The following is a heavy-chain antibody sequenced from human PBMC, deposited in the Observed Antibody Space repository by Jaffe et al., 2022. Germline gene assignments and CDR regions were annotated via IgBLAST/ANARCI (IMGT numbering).Heavy chain of an antibody. CDR3: AREGGAFYDILTGYYMYNWFDP. D-gene: IGHD3-9*01. V-gene: IGHV1-8*01. CDR1: GYTFTSYD. Sequence: QVQLVQSGAEVKKPGASVKVSCKASGYTFTSYDINWVRQATGQGLEWMGWMNPNSGNTGYAQKFQGRVTMTRNTSISTAYMELSSLRSEDTAVYYCAREGGAFYDILTGYYMYNWFDPWGQGTLVTVSS. J-gene: IGHJ5*02. CDR2: MNPNSGNT.